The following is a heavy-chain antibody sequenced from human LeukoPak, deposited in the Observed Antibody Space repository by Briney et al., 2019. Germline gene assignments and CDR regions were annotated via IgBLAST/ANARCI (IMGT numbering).Heavy chain of an antibody. Sequence: GASVKVSCEASGGIFSTYGFHWVRQAPGQGLEWMGWISAYNGNTNYAQKLQGRVTMTTDTSTSTAYMELRSLRSDDTAVYYCARDSGFGELPVDYWGQGTLVTVSS. CDR3: ARDSGFGELPVDY. CDR2: ISAYNGNT. V-gene: IGHV1-18*01. CDR1: GGIFSTYG. J-gene: IGHJ4*02. D-gene: IGHD3-10*01.